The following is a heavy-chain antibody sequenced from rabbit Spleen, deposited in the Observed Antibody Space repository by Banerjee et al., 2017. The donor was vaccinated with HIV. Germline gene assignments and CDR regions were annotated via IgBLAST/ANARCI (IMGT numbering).Heavy chain of an antibody. CDR1: GFSFSSSYY. CDR3: GATGYGNGNGINL. Sequence: QEQLVESGGGLVQPEGSLTLTCTASGFSFSSSYYMCWVRQAPGKGLEWIGCIYTGSSGSTYYASWAKGRFTISKPSSTTVTLQMTSLTAGDTATYFCGATGYGNGNGINLWGPGTLVTVS. D-gene: IGHD7-1*01. CDR2: IYTGSSGST. V-gene: IGHV1S45*01. J-gene: IGHJ4*01.